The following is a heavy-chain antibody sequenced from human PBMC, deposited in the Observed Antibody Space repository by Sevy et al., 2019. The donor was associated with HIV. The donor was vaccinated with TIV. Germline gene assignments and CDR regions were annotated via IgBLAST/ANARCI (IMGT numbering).Heavy chain of an antibody. Sequence: ASVKVSCRASGYTFTSYGISWVRQAPGKGLEWLGWISGYDGKTNYAQKVQGRVTMNTDTLTTTAYMELRGLGIDDTAVYYCAGDRRVYDSSFGRADFWAQGTLVTVSS. J-gene: IGHJ4*02. CDR2: ISGYDGKT. D-gene: IGHD3-22*01. V-gene: IGHV1-18*01. CDR3: AGDRRVYDSSFGRADF. CDR1: GYTFTSYG.